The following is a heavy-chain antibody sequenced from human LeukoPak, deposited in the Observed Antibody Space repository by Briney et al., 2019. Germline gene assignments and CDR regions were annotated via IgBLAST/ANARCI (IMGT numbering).Heavy chain of an antibody. CDR1: GYTFTSYY. V-gene: IGHV1-46*01. CDR2: INPSGGST. Sequence: ASVKVSCKASGYTFTSYYMHWVRQAPGQGLEWMGIINPSGGSTSYAQKFQGRVTMTRDTSTSTVYMELSSLRPEDTAVYYCAREEAAAGTGSYWGQGTLVTVSS. D-gene: IGHD6-13*01. CDR3: AREEAAAGTGSY. J-gene: IGHJ4*02.